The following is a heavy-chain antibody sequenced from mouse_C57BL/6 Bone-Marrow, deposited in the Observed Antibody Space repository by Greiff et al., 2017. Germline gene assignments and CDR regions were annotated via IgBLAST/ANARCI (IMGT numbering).Heavy chain of an antibody. Sequence: EVQLVESGAELVRPGASVKLSCTASGFNIKDDYMHWVKQRPEQGLEWIGWIDPENGDTEYASQFQGKATITADTSSNTAYLQLSSLTSEDTAVYYCTTYLYGSSFDYWGQGTTLTVSS. CDR3: TTYLYGSSFDY. D-gene: IGHD1-1*01. CDR2: IDPENGDT. J-gene: IGHJ2*01. CDR1: GFNIKDDY. V-gene: IGHV14-4*01.